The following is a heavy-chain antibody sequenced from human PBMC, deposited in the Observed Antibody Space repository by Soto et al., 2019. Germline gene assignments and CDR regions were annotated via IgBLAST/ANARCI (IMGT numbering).Heavy chain of an antibody. CDR3: ARGRVEDSSGWATYFDY. CDR1: GFTFSGYS. V-gene: IGHV3-64*01. CDR2: INTNGVNT. Sequence: EVQLVESGGGLVQPGGSLRLSCAASGFTFSGYSMFWVRQAPGKGLEYVSAINTNGVNTFYAKSVKGRFTISRDNSKTTMYVQMGSLRAEDMAVYYCARGRVEDSSGWATYFDYWGQGTLVTVSS. D-gene: IGHD6-19*01. J-gene: IGHJ4*02.